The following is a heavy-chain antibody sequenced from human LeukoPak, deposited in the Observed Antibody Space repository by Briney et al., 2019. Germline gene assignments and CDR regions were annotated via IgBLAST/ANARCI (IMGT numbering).Heavy chain of an antibody. J-gene: IGHJ4*02. CDR1: GFTFTTYW. V-gene: IGHV3-7*01. D-gene: IGHD7-27*01. CDR2: IKQDGSQK. CDR3: ARENWANDY. Sequence: PGGSLRLSCAASGFTFTTYWMTWVRQAPGKGLEWVANIKQDGSQKYYVDSVKGRFTISRDSAKNSLYLQMNSLKAEDTAVYYCARENWANDYWGQGTLVTVSS.